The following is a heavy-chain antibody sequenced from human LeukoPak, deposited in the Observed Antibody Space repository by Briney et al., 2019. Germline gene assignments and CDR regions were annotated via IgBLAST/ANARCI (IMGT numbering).Heavy chain of an antibody. CDR2: VNESGRS. CDR1: GGSLSGYS. V-gene: IGHV4-34*01. D-gene: IGHD7-27*01. Sequence: SETLSLTCSVSGGSLSGYSWAWLRQSPGKGLEWIGEVNESGRSKYSPSLRSRVTISRDMSKKQFSLDLRSLTAADTALYFCARSQSVWAAPGFDNWGQGTMVTVS. CDR3: ARSQSVWAAPGFDN. J-gene: IGHJ3*02.